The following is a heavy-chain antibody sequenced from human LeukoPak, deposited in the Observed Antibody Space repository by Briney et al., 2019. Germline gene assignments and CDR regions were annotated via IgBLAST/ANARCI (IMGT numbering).Heavy chain of an antibody. CDR3: ARGRKVYCSSACCPAWLDP. D-gene: IGHD2-2*01. CDR2: INHTGAT. V-gene: IGHV4-34*01. Sequence: SETLSLTCAVSGESFSDFYWTWVRQSPGQGLEWLGEINHTGATNYKSSLKSRLTMSGDTSKKEFSLKLTSATAADTGLYFCARGRKVYCSSACCPAWLDPWGQGTLVTVPS. CDR1: GESFSDFY. J-gene: IGHJ5*02.